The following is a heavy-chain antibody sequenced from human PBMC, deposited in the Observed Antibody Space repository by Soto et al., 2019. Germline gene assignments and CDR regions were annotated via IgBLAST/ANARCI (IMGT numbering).Heavy chain of an antibody. CDR1: GGSVRSSSDY. CDR2: IYYIGTT. D-gene: IGHD6-6*01. J-gene: IGHJ5*02. Sequence: PSETLSLTCTVSGGSVRSSSDYWSWIRQPPGKGLEWIGYIYYIGTTNYNPSLRGRVTISLDTSKNQFSLKLFSVTAADTAVYYCARAYTYSSGWFDPWGQGTLVTISS. V-gene: IGHV4-61*01. CDR3: ARAYTYSSGWFDP.